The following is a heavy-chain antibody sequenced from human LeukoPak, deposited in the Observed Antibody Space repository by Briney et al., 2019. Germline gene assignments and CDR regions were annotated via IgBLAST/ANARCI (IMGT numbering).Heavy chain of an antibody. V-gene: IGHV4-39*01. D-gene: IGHD1-26*01. CDR3: ARRNRWELLDF. J-gene: IGHJ4*02. CDR2: IYYSGNT. Sequence: PSETLSLTCTVSDGSISSSSYFWGWIRQPPGKGLEWIGSIYYSGNTYYNPSLKSRVTIPLDTSKNQFSLKLGSVTAADTAVYYCARRNRWELLDFWGQGTLVTVSS. CDR1: DGSISSSSYF.